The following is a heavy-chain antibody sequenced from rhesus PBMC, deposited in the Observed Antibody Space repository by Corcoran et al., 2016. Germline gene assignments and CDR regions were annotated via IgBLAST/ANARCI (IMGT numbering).Heavy chain of an antibody. V-gene: IGHV3S25*01. Sequence: EVQLVESGGGLAKPGGSMRLSCAASGFTFSSYWMNWVRQAPGKGLEWVSAINRGGGSTYYADSVKGRFTISRDNSKNTLSLQMNSLRAEDTAVYYCAKPTTTTPLGYWGQGVLVTVSS. D-gene: IGHD4-11*01. CDR1: GFTFSSYW. J-gene: IGHJ4*01. CDR2: INRGGGST. CDR3: AKPTTTTPLGY.